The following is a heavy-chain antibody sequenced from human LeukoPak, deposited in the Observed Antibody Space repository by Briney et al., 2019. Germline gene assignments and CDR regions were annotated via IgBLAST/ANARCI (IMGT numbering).Heavy chain of an antibody. D-gene: IGHD1-14*01. CDR2: IYYSGST. Sequence: SETLSLTCTVSGGSVSSGSYYWSWIRQPPGKGLEWIGYIYYSGSTNYNPSLKSRVTISVDTSKNQFSLMLSSVTAADTAVYYCARDLTGPGGFDYWGQGTLVTVSS. CDR1: GGSVSSGSYY. J-gene: IGHJ4*02. CDR3: ARDLTGPGGFDY. V-gene: IGHV4-61*01.